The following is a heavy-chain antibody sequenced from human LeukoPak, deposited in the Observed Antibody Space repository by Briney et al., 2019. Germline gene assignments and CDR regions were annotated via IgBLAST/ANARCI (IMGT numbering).Heavy chain of an antibody. CDR2: ISSSSSYI. Sequence: KAGGSLRLSCAASGFTFSSYSMNWVRQAPGKGLEWVSSISSSSSYIYYADSVKGRFTISRDNAKNSLYLQMNSLRAEDTAVYYCAREGPYSSGWYTYFDYWGQGTLVTVSS. J-gene: IGHJ4*02. D-gene: IGHD6-19*01. CDR1: GFTFSSYS. CDR3: AREGPYSSGWYTYFDY. V-gene: IGHV3-21*01.